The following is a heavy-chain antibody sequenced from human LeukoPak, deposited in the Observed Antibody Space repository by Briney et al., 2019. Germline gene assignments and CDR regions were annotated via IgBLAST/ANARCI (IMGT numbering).Heavy chain of an antibody. D-gene: IGHD1-26*01. J-gene: IGHJ4*02. V-gene: IGHV3-64*01. CDR2: MSSDGGSA. Sequence: GGSLRLSCAASGFTFSSYAMHWVRQAPGKGLEYVSSMSSDGGSAYYINSVKGRFTISRDNSKNTLYLQMSSLTAKDTAVYYCAKGRSIGTYYTFDSWGQGTLVTVSS. CDR1: GFTFSSYA. CDR3: AKGRSIGTYYTFDS.